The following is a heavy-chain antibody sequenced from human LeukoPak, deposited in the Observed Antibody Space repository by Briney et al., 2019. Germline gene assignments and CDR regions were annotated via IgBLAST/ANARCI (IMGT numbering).Heavy chain of an antibody. Sequence: SSETLSLTRTVSGGSISSYYWNWIRQPPGKGLEWIGYIYYSGRTNYNPSLKSRVTISVDTSKNQFSLKLISVTAADTATYYCAREPHGITIFLTGPTGAFDIWGQGTMVTVSS. CDR3: AREPHGITIFLTGPTGAFDI. CDR2: IYYSGRT. V-gene: IGHV4-59*12. J-gene: IGHJ3*02. CDR1: GGSISSYY. D-gene: IGHD3-9*01.